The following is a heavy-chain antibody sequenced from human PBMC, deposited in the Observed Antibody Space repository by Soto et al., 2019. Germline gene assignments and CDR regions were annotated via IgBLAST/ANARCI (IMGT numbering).Heavy chain of an antibody. D-gene: IGHD1-26*01. CDR3: ARDTNSLDP. CDR1: SYSINSGFF. V-gene: IGHV4-38-2*02. CDR2: IFHTGDT. J-gene: IGHJ5*02. Sequence: PSETLSLTCSVSSYSINSGFFWGWIRQPPGKGLEWIGSIFHTGDTYSNPSLKGRITMSIDTSRNEFPLKLVSLTGSATALYYCARDTNSLDPWGQGTLVTVSS.